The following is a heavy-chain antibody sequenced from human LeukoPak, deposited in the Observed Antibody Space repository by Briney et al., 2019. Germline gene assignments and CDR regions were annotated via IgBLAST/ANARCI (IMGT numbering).Heavy chain of an antibody. V-gene: IGHV4-4*07. CDR2: IFTSEIT. CDR1: GGSISSYC. CDR3: AREKYGDYVLDAFDN. J-gene: IGHJ3*02. Sequence: SETLSLTCTVSGGSISSYCWSWIRQPAGKGLEWIGRIFTSEITNYNTSLKSRVSMSLDTSENQFSLKLSSVTAADTAVYFCAREKYGDYVLDAFDNWGQGTTVTVSS. D-gene: IGHD4-17*01.